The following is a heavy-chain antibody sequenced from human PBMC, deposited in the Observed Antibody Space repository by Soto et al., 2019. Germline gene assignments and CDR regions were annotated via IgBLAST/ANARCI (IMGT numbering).Heavy chain of an antibody. V-gene: IGHV1-3*01. D-gene: IGHD6-13*01. Sequence: ASVKVSCKASGYTFTSYAMHWVRQAPGQRLEWMGWINAGNGNTKYSQKFQGRVTITRDPSASTAYMELSSLRSEDTAVYYCAREVAAAGKYYFDYWGQGTLVTVSS. J-gene: IGHJ4*02. CDR3: AREVAAAGKYYFDY. CDR2: INAGNGNT. CDR1: GYTFTSYA.